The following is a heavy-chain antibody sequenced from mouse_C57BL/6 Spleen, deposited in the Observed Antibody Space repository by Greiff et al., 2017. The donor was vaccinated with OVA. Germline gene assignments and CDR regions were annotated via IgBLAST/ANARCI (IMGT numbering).Heavy chain of an antibody. J-gene: IGHJ2*01. CDR2: IRSKSNNYAT. CDR3: VRGSSRAYYFDY. D-gene: IGHD1-1*01. V-gene: IGHV10-1*01. Sequence: DVQLVESGGGLVQPKGSLKLSCAASGFSFNTYAMNWVRQAPGKGLEWVARIRSKSNNYATYYADSVKDRFTISRDDSESMLYLQMNNLKTEDTAMYYCVRGSSRAYYFDYWGQGTTLTVSS. CDR1: GFSFNTYA.